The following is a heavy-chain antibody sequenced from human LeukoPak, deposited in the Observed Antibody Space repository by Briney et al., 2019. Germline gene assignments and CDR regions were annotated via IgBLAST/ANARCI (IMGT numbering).Heavy chain of an antibody. CDR2: INHSGST. Sequence: SETLSLTCAVYGGSFSGYYWSWIRQPPGKGLEWIGEINHSGSTNYNPSLKSRVTISVDTSKNQFSLKLSSVTAADTAVYYCATLDTTIVRDWGQGILVTVSS. J-gene: IGHJ4*02. D-gene: IGHD5-18*01. CDR1: GGSFSGYY. CDR3: ATLDTTIVRD. V-gene: IGHV4-34*01.